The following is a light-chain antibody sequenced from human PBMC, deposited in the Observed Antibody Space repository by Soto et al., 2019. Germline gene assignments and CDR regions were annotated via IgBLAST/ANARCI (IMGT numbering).Light chain of an antibody. V-gene: IGKV3-20*01. J-gene: IGKJ1*01. CDR2: AAS. CDR3: QQYGSSPRT. Sequence: IVLTQSPGTLSLSPGERVTLSCRASQSVTNNSLAWFQQKPGQAPRLLIHAASTRAVGIPVRFSGGGSGTDFTLTISRLEPEDFAVYYCQQYGSSPRTFGQGTKVDIK. CDR1: QSVTNNS.